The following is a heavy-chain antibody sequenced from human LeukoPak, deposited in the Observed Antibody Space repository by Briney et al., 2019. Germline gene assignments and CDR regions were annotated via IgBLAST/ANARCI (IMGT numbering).Heavy chain of an antibody. V-gene: IGHV3-21*04. CDR1: GFTFSSYS. CDR2: ISSSSSYI. CDR3: AKATGYLL. J-gene: IGHJ4*02. Sequence: GGSLRLSCAASGFTFSSYSMNWVRQAPGKGLEWVSSISSSSSYIYYADSVKGRFTISRDDSENTLYLQMNSLRAEDTAVYYCAKATGYLLWGQGTLVTVSS. D-gene: IGHD1-14*01.